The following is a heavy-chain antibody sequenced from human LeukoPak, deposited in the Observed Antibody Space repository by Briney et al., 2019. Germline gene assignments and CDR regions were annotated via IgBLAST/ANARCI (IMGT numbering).Heavy chain of an antibody. Sequence: GGSLRLSCAASGFTVSSNYMSWVRQAPGKGLEWVSVIYSGGSTYYADSVKGRFTISRDNSKNTLYLQMSSLRAEDTAVYYCVNYGDYVQGGDYWGQGTLVTVSS. J-gene: IGHJ4*02. CDR3: VNYGDYVQGGDY. V-gene: IGHV3-53*05. D-gene: IGHD4-17*01. CDR1: GFTVSSNY. CDR2: IYSGGST.